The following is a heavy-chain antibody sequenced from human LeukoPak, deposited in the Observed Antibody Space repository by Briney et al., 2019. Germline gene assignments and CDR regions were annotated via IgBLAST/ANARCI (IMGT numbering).Heavy chain of an antibody. CDR3: AKDIETKDCIDY. D-gene: IGHD3/OR15-3a*01. J-gene: IGHJ4*02. V-gene: IGHV3-30*18. CDR1: GFTFRSSA. CDR2: ISWEGAVI. Sequence: GGSLSPASVTSGFTFRSSAMHWVRQAPGGGLGWIAFISWEGAVIYHGDSGKGRLTISRDTCTRPASPQGDSLRAEDTAVYYCAKDIETKDCIDYRGQGALVTVSS.